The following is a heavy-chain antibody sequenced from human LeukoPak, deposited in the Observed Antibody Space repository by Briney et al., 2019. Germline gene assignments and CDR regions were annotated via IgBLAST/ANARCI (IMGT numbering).Heavy chain of an antibody. V-gene: IGHV4-59*01. CDR2: ISNSGST. Sequence: PSETLSLTCTVSAGSISGFFWSWIRQPPGKGLEWIGYISNSGSTNYNPSLKSRVTISSDTSKNQVSLKLSSVTAADTAVYYCARTYRYGSFPVYHYYMDVWGKGTPVPVSS. CDR3: ARTYRYGSFPVYHYYMDV. D-gene: IGHD5-18*01. CDR1: AGSISGFF. J-gene: IGHJ6*03.